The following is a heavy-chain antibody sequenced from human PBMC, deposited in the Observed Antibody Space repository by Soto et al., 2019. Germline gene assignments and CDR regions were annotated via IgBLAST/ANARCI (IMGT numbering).Heavy chain of an antibody. CDR3: ARDRNYDFWSGYSFDY. V-gene: IGHV1-69*04. D-gene: IGHD3-3*01. Sequence: SVKVSCKASGGTFSSYTISWVRQAPGQGLEWMGRIIPILGIANYAQKFQSRVTITADKSTSTAYMELSSLRSEDTAVYYCARDRNYDFWSGYSFDYWGQGTLVTVSS. CDR2: IIPILGIA. J-gene: IGHJ4*02. CDR1: GGTFSSYT.